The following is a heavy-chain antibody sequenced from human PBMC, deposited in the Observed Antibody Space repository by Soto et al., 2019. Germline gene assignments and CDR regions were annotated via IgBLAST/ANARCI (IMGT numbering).Heavy chain of an antibody. CDR1: GTSFGTYY. V-gene: IGHV4-59*08. CDR3: ARGTMVRGVIWGMRWFDP. Sequence: SETLSLTCAVSGTSFGTYYWSWIRQPPGKGLEWIGYIFYSGHLKYNPSLKSRVTISVDTSKNQFSLKLSSVTAADTAVYYCARGTMVRGVIWGMRWFDPWGQGTLVTVSS. J-gene: IGHJ5*02. CDR2: IFYSGHL. D-gene: IGHD3-10*01.